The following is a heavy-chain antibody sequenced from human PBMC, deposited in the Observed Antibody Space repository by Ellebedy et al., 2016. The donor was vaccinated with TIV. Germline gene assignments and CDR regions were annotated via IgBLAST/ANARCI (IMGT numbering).Heavy chain of an antibody. J-gene: IGHJ4*02. Sequence: SETLSLXCTVSDGSISSSSSYWGWVRQPPGKGLEWIGSIYLSGNTNYNPSLKSRVAISIDTSKNHFSLKLNSVTAADTAVYYCARRYYGSGSNYFDHWGQGTLITVSS. CDR1: DGSISSSSSY. D-gene: IGHD3-10*01. V-gene: IGHV4-39*02. CDR2: IYLSGNT. CDR3: ARRYYGSGSNYFDH.